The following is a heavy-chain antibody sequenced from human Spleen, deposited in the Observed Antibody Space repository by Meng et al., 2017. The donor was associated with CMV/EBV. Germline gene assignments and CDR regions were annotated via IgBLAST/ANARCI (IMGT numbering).Heavy chain of an antibody. D-gene: IGHD3-10*01. CDR3: ARVVLLWFGESFDY. Sequence: HLDRWGAGLCNPSERLSLTGAVYGWSFRGSYWSWLRPPPGKGLEWIGEINHSGSTNYNPSLKSRVTISVDTSKNQFSLKLSSVTAADTAVYYCARVVLLWFGESFDYWGQGTLVTVSS. V-gene: IGHV4-34*01. J-gene: IGHJ4*02. CDR1: GWSFRGSY. CDR2: INHSGST.